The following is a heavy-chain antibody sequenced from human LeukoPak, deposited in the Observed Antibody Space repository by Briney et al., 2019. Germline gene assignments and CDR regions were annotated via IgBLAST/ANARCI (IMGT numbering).Heavy chain of an antibody. CDR2: IREDGRQT. CDR3: AKDNDSSGYYYSY. D-gene: IGHD3-22*01. V-gene: IGHV3-7*03. J-gene: IGHJ4*02. Sequence: GGSLRLSCEGSGFQFETYWLSWLRQAPGKGLEWLANIREDGRQTYYAESVKGRFVISRDNSKNTLYLQMNSLRAEDTAVYYCAKDNDSSGYYYSYWGQGTLVTVSS. CDR1: GFQFETYW.